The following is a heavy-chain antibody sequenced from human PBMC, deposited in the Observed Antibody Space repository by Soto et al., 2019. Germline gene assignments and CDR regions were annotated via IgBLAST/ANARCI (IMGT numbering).Heavy chain of an antibody. J-gene: IGHJ3*02. V-gene: IGHV4-31*03. CDR2: IYYSGST. Sequence: SETLSLTCTVSVGSIRSGGYYWSWIGQRRGKGLEWIGYIYYSGSTYYNPSLKSRVTISVDTSKNQFSLKLSSVTAADTAVYYCARALHSYGRHDAFDIWGQGTMVTVSS. CDR1: VGSIRSGGYY. D-gene: IGHD5-18*01. CDR3: ARALHSYGRHDAFDI.